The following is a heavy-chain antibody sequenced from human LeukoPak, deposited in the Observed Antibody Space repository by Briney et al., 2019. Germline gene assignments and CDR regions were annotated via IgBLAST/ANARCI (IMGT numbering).Heavy chain of an antibody. Sequence: SSETLSLTCTVSGGSISSYYWSWIRQPAGKGLEWIGRIYTSGSTNYNPSLKSRVTISVDTSKNQFSLKLSSVTAADTAVYYCARLLYDCSSTNCYAYFDYWGQGTLVTVSS. CDR3: ARLLYDCSSTNCYAYFDY. V-gene: IGHV4-4*07. J-gene: IGHJ4*02. D-gene: IGHD2-2*01. CDR1: GGSISSYY. CDR2: IYTSGST.